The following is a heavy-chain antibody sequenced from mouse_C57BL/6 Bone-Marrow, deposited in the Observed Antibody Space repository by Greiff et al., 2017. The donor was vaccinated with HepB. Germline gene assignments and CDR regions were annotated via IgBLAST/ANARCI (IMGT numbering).Heavy chain of an antibody. CDR2: IYPRSGNT. D-gene: IGHD1-1*01. V-gene: IGHV1-81*01. CDR1: GYTFTSYG. J-gene: IGHJ4*01. CDR3: ARDSSSYFYAMDY. Sequence: VQRVESGAELARPGASVKLSCKASGYTFTSYGISWVKQRTGQGLEWIGEIYPRSGNTYYNEKFKGKATLTADKSSSTAYMELRSLTSEDSAVYFCARDSSSYFYAMDYWGQGTSVTVSS.